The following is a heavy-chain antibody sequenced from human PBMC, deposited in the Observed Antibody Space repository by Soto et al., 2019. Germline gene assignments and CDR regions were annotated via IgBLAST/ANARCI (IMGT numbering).Heavy chain of an antibody. J-gene: IGHJ3*02. D-gene: IGHD1-1*01. CDR2: IVSSGRTV. V-gene: IGHV3-11*01. Sequence: QVPLVESGGGLVKPGGSLRLSCAASGFTFSDYYMSWIRQAPGKGLEWVSYIVSSGRTVYYANSVKGRFSISRDNAKNSLYLQMNSLGAEDTAVYYCARDDNEGAFDIWGQGTMVTVSS. CDR1: GFTFSDYY. CDR3: ARDDNEGAFDI.